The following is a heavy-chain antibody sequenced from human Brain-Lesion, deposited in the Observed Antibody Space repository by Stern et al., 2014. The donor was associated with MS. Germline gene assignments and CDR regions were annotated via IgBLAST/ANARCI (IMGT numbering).Heavy chain of an antibody. J-gene: IGHJ5*02. D-gene: IGHD2-15*01. V-gene: IGHV4-39*01. Sequence: VQLVESGPGLVKPSETLSLTCTVAGGSVSSTSYAWAWIRQPPGKGLEWIGTIYYSGNTYYSPSLKSRLTISLDTSKNLFSLRLRSVTAADTAVYYCAGEEDIRYCSGGSCTGNWFDPWGQGTLVTVSS. CDR1: GGSVSSTSYA. CDR2: IYYSGNT. CDR3: AGEEDIRYCSGGSCTGNWFDP.